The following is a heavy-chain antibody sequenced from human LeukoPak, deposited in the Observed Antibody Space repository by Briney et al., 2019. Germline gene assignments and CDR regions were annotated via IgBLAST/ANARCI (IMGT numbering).Heavy chain of an antibody. D-gene: IGHD2-15*01. CDR2: RYYGGTS. V-gene: IGHV4-59*08. Sequence: SETLSLTCAVSTGSISGYYWSWIRQPPGKGLEWIGFRYYGGTSNYNPSLRTRVTISVDRSKSQVSLKMTSVTAATTAVYYCARALRGSSSVFGAWGQGTLVSGSS. J-gene: IGHJ5*02. CDR3: ARALRGSSSVFGA. CDR1: TGSISGYY.